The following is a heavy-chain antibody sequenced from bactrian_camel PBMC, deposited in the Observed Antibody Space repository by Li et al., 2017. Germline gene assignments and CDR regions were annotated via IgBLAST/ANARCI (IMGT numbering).Heavy chain of an antibody. CDR3: AATTGGAVCGDPLSLSTYRH. V-gene: IGHV3S53*01. D-gene: IGHD5*01. CDR1: EDISTFFV. Sequence: HVQLVESGGGSVQAGGSLKLSCVASEDISTFFVGWFRQVPGKGREGVAGLARGGGTTYADSVKGRFAISSENANNTIFLQMNSLKPEDTAMYYCAATTGGAVCGDPLSLSTYRHWGQGTQVTVS. CDR2: LARGGGT. J-gene: IGHJ4*01.